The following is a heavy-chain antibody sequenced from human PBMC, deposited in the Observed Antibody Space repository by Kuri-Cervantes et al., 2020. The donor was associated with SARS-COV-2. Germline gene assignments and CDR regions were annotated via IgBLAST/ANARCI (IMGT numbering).Heavy chain of an antibody. J-gene: IGHJ6*03. Sequence: GGSLRLSCAASGFTFSDYSMNWVRQAPGKGLQYVSSINSNGGSIYHTDSVKGRFTISKDNSKNTLYLQMSSLRAEDTAVYYCARDGSRYSTSSFNYYYYMDVWGKGTTVTVSS. CDR3: ARDGSRYSTSSFNYYYYMDV. CDR2: INSNGGSI. V-gene: IGHV3-64D*06. D-gene: IGHD6-6*01. CDR1: GFTFSDYS.